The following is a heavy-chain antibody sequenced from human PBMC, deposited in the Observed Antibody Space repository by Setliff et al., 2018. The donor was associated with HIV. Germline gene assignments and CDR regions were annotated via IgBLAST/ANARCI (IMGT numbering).Heavy chain of an antibody. CDR3: ARDRLTYYFDY. CDR2: IFYGGTV. J-gene: IGHJ4*02. CDR1: PESISSNNYY. D-gene: IGHD3-22*01. Sequence: TLSLTCTVSPESISSNNYYWAWIRQPPGKGLEWIGCIFYGGTVYHSGRMYFNPSLKSRVTMSVDTSKNQFSLKLSSVTAADTAVYYCARDRLTYYFDYWGQGILVTVSS. V-gene: IGHV4-39*07.